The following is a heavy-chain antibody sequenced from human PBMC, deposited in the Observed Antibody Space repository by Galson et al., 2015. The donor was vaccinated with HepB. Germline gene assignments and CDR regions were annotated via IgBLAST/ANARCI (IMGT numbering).Heavy chain of an antibody. V-gene: IGHV1-69*13. CDR2: IIPIFGTA. CDR1: GGTLSSYA. J-gene: IGHJ5*02. Sequence: SVKVSCKASGGTLSSYAISWVRQAPGQGLEWMGGIIPIFGTANYAQKFQGRVTITADESTSTAYMELSSLRSEDTAVYYCARADYSNYLFDPWGQGTLVTVSS. CDR3: ARADYSNYLFDP. D-gene: IGHD4-11*01.